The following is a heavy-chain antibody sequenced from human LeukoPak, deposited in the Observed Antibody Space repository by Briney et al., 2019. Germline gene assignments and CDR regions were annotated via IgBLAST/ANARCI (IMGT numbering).Heavy chain of an antibody. Sequence: SETLSLTCTVSGGSISSYYWSWIRQPAGKGLEWIGRISSSGITNYNPSLKSRVTMSIHTSKNQFSLRLDSVTAADTAVYYCARDLLGYYSGSFDFWGQGTLVTVSS. V-gene: IGHV4-4*07. CDR1: GGSISSYY. CDR3: ARDLLGYYSGSFDF. CDR2: ISSSGIT. J-gene: IGHJ4*02. D-gene: IGHD3-10*01.